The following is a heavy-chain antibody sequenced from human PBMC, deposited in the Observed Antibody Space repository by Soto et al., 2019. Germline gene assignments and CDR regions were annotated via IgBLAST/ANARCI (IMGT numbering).Heavy chain of an antibody. CDR1: GFTFSSYA. CDR3: AKGPSIGVRGVIGGDY. V-gene: IGHV3-23*01. Sequence: EVQLLESGGGLVQPGGSLRLSCAASGFTFSSYAMSWVRQAPGKGLEWVSAISGSGGSTYYADSVKGRFTISRDNSKNTLYLQMNSLRAEDTAVYYCAKGPSIGVRGVIGGDYWGQGTLVTVSS. D-gene: IGHD3-10*01. CDR2: ISGSGGST. J-gene: IGHJ4*02.